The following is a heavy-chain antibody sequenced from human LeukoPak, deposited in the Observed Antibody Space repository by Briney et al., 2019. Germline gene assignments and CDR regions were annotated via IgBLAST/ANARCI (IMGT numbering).Heavy chain of an antibody. CDR1: GFTFSSYW. J-gene: IGHJ3*02. V-gene: IGHV3-74*01. Sequence: GGSLRLSCAASGFTFSSYWMHWVRQGPGKGLVWVSRINSDGRSTSYADSVKGRFTISRDNAKNTLYLQMNSLRAEDTAVYHCARDRDRDDAFDIWGQGTMVTVSS. CDR2: INSDGRST. D-gene: IGHD2-15*01. CDR3: ARDRDRDDAFDI.